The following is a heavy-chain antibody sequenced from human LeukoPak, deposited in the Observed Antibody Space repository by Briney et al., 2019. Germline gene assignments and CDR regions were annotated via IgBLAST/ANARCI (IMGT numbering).Heavy chain of an antibody. CDR1: GYSISSGYY. Sequence: MSSETLSLTCSVSGYSISSGYYWGWIRQSPGKGLEWIGCIHNSGGTHYKTSLKRRVTISVDTSKTQFSLKLSSVTAADTAMYFCARDRATRGGDNWFDPWGQGTLVTVSS. CDR2: IHNSGGT. D-gene: IGHD3-10*01. V-gene: IGHV4-38-2*02. J-gene: IGHJ5*02. CDR3: ARDRATRGGDNWFDP.